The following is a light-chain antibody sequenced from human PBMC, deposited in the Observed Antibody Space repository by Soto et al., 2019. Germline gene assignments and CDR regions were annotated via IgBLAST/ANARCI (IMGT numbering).Light chain of an antibody. V-gene: IGLV1-40*01. J-gene: IGLJ3*02. Sequence: QSVLTQPPSVSGAPGQRVTISCTGSSSNIGAGYDVHWYQQLPGTAPKLLIFGNNNRPSGVPDRFSGSKSGTSASLAITGLQAEDEADYYCQSYDSSVSGCVFGGGTQLTVL. CDR3: QSYDSSVSGCV. CDR1: SSNIGAGYD. CDR2: GNN.